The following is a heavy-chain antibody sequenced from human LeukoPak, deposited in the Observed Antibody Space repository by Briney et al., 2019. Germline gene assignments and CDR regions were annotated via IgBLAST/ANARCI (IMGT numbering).Heavy chain of an antibody. V-gene: IGHV4-4*07. CDR1: GGSISSYY. D-gene: IGHD3-3*01. Sequence: PSETLSLTCTVSGGSISSYYWSWIRQPAGKGLEWIGRIYTSGSTNYNPSLKSRVTMSVDTSKNQFSLKLSSVTAADTAVYYCARDGYYDFWSGYSTSDMFDYWGQGTLVTVSS. CDR2: IYTSGST. J-gene: IGHJ4*02. CDR3: ARDGYYDFWSGYSTSDMFDY.